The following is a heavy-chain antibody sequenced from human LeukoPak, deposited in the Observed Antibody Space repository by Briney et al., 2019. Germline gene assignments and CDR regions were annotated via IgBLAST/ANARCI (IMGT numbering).Heavy chain of an antibody. Sequence: PSGTLSLTCAVSGGSISGSNWWGWVRQPPGKGLEWIGEIYHSGSTNYNPSLKSRVTISVDKSKNQFSLKLSSVTAADTAVYYCARLASGWSRWFDPWGQGTLVTVSS. CDR2: IYHSGST. V-gene: IGHV4-4*02. CDR1: GGSISGSNW. CDR3: ARLASGWSRWFDP. J-gene: IGHJ5*02. D-gene: IGHD6-19*01.